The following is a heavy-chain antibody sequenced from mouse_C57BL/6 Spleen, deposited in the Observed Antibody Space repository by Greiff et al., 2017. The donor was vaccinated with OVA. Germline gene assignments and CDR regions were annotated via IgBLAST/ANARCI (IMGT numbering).Heavy chain of an antibody. J-gene: IGHJ1*03. CDR1: GYTFTDYE. Sequence: VQLQESGADLVRPGASVTLSCKASGYTFTDYEMHWVKQTPVHGLEWIGAIDPETGGTAYNQKFKGKAILTADKSSSTAYMELRSLTSEDSAVYYCTREGGYDGYSYFDVWGTGTTVTVSS. D-gene: IGHD2-3*01. V-gene: IGHV1-15*01. CDR3: TREGGYDGYSYFDV. CDR2: IDPETGGT.